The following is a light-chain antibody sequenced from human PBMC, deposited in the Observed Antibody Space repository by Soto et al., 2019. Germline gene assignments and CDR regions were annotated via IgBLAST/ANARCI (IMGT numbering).Light chain of an antibody. Sequence: DNQMTQSPSTLSASVGDRVTITCRASQSIGSWLAWYKQTPGEAPNLLIYKASSLESGVPSRFSGSGSGTEFTLTISSLQPDDFATYYCQQYSTYPSTFGQGTKLDVK. CDR2: KAS. J-gene: IGKJ2*01. CDR1: QSIGSW. CDR3: QQYSTYPST. V-gene: IGKV1-5*03.